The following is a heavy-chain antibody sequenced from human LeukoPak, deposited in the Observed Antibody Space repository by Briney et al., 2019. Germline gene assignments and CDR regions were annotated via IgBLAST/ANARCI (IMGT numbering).Heavy chain of an antibody. CDR2: INPNSGGT. V-gene: IGHV1-2*02. Sequence: GASVKVSFKASGYTFTGYYMHWVRQAPGQGLEWMGWINPNSGGTNYAQKFQGRVTMTRDTSISTAYMELSRLRSDDTAVYYCAREIQYFDWFGTFDYWGQGTLVTVSS. D-gene: IGHD3-9*01. CDR3: AREIQYFDWFGTFDY. J-gene: IGHJ4*02. CDR1: GYTFTGYY.